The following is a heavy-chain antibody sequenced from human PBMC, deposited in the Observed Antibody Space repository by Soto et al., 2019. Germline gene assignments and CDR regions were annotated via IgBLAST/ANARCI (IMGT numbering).Heavy chain of an antibody. V-gene: IGHV4-31*03. Sequence: QVQLQESGPGLVKPSQTLSLTCTVSGGSIRSGGYYWSWIRQHPGKGLAWIGYIYYSGSTYYNPSLQSRVTISVDTAKHQFSPKLSSVTAADTAVYYCARVVRGWYGGLDYGGQGTLVTVSS. J-gene: IGHJ4*02. D-gene: IGHD6-19*01. CDR3: ARVVRGWYGGLDY. CDR1: GGSIRSGGYY. CDR2: IYYSGST.